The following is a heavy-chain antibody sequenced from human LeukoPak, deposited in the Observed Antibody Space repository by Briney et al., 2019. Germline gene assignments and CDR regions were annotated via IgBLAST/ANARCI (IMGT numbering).Heavy chain of an antibody. CDR2: FYPGDSDT. V-gene: IGHV5-51*01. Sequence: GESLEISCQGSGSTFTGYWIGWVRQLPGKGLEWMGIFYPGDSDTRYSPSFQGQVTISADKSITTAYLQWSSLKASDSAIYYCARRRDRGRYFDLWGRGTLVTVSS. D-gene: IGHD6-25*01. J-gene: IGHJ2*01. CDR1: GSTFTGYW. CDR3: ARRRDRGRYFDL.